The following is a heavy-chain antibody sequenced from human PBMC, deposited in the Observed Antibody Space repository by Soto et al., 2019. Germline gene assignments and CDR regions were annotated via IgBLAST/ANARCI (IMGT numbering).Heavy chain of an antibody. D-gene: IGHD1-26*01. CDR2: INAGNGNT. J-gene: IGHJ4*02. CDR1: GYTFTSYA. V-gene: IGHV1-3*01. CDR3: ARNVGATGD. Sequence: QVQLVQSGAEVKKPGASVKVSCKASGYTFTSYAMHWVRQAPGQRLEWMGWINAGNGNTKYSQKFQGRVTITRDTSASTAYMELIGLRSEYTAVYFCARNVGATGDWCQGTLVTVSS.